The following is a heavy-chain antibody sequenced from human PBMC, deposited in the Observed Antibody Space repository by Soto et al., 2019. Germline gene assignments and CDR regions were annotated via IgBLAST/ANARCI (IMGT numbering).Heavy chain of an antibody. D-gene: IGHD3-3*02. V-gene: IGHV1-69*05. J-gene: IGHJ6*02. CDR1: GGTFSTAA. CDR2: IMPIFRTA. Sequence: QVQVVQSGAEVKKPGSSVKVSCKTSGGTFSTAAISWVRQAPGQGLEWMGGIMPIFRTADYAQKFQGRVTXTXDXXTSTAYLGLCSLRSEDTAVYYCARDKDRAQLGGNYYYMMDVWGQGTTVTVTS. CDR3: ARDKDRAQLGGNYYYMMDV.